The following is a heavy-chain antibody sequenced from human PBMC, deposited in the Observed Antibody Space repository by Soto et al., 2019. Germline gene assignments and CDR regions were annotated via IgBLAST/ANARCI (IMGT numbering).Heavy chain of an antibody. V-gene: IGHV3-23*01. CDR2: ISGRGDTT. CDR1: GFTFSSFA. D-gene: IGHD3-3*01. Sequence: EVQLLESGGGLVQPGGSLRLSCAASGFTFSSFALNWVRQAPGKGLEWVSSISGRGDTTYYSDSVRGRFTISRDNSRNTVYLQMNSLRDEDTAIYYCAKDAEFVIFRADYWGQGPLVTFSS. CDR3: AKDAEFVIFRADY. J-gene: IGHJ4*02.